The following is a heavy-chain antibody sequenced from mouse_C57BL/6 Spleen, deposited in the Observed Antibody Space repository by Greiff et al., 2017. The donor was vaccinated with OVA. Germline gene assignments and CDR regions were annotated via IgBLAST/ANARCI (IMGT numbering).Heavy chain of an antibody. CDR2: IYPRSGNT. V-gene: IGHV1-81*01. Sequence: QVQLKQSGAELARPGASVKLSCKASGYTFTSYGISWVKQRTGQGLEWIGEIYPRSGNTYYNEKFKGKATLTADKSSSTAYMELRSLTSEDSAVYFCARWIYYGNSDYAMDYWGQGTSVTVSS. D-gene: IGHD2-1*01. J-gene: IGHJ4*01. CDR3: ARWIYYGNSDYAMDY. CDR1: GYTFTSYG.